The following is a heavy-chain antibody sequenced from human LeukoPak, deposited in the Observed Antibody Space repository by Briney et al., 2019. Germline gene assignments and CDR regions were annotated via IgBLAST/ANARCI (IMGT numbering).Heavy chain of an antibody. D-gene: IGHD5/OR15-5a*01. CDR1: GFTFSSYA. J-gene: IGHJ6*03. CDR3: ARKCLAYYYYYMDV. Sequence: PGGPLRLSCAASGFTFSSYAMHWVRQAPGKGLEWVAVISYDGSNKYYADSVKGRFTISRDNSKNTLYLQMNSLRAEDTAVYYCARKCLAYYYYYMDVWGKGTTVTVSS. CDR2: ISYDGSNK. V-gene: IGHV3-30*04.